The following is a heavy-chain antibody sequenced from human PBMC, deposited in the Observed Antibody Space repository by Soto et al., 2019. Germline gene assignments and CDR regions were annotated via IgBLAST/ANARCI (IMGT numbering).Heavy chain of an antibody. CDR3: AREGGDGVDY. CDR2: IYYSGDT. V-gene: IGHV4-31*03. J-gene: IGHJ4*02. D-gene: IGHD3-16*01. Sequence: SETLSLTCTVSGVSISSANYYWSWIRQHPGKGLEWIGYIYYSGDTYYNPSLKSRLTISLDTSKNQFSLKLNSVTAADTAVYYRAREGGDGVDYWGQGSLVTVSS. CDR1: GVSISSANYY.